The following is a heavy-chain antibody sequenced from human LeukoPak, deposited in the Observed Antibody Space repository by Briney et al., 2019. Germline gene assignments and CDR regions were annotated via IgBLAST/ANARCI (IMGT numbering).Heavy chain of an antibody. CDR1: GASISGDY. CDR3: VRDLVATIDHYYYGMDV. D-gene: IGHD5-12*01. J-gene: IGHJ6*02. CDR2: IYYSGTT. V-gene: IGHV4-59*01. Sequence: SETLSLTCTVSGASISGDYWSWIRQPPGKGLEWIGYIYYSGTTKYNPSLMSRVTISVDTSKNQLSLKLSSVTAADTAVYFCVRDLVATIDHYYYGMDVWGQGTTVTASS.